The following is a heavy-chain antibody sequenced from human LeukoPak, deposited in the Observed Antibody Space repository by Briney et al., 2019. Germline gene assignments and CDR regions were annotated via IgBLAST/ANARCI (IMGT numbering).Heavy chain of an antibody. CDR3: ARDKGTLGGDS. J-gene: IGHJ4*02. CDR1: GYTFTAYY. CDR2: INPNSGGT. Sequence: ASVKVSCKASGYTFTAYYIHWVRQAPGQGLEWMGLINPNSGGTNYAQKFQGRVTMTRDTSISTAYMELSKLTSDDTPVYYCARDKGTLGGDSWGPGTLVTVSS. D-gene: IGHD3-16*01. V-gene: IGHV1-2*02.